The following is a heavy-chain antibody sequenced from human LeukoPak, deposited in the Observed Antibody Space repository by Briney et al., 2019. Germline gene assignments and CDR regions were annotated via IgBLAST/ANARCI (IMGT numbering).Heavy chain of an antibody. Sequence: SQTLSLTCTVSGGSISSGSYYWSWIRQPAGKGLEWIGRIYTSGSTNYNPSLKSRVTISVDTSKNQFSLKLSSVTAADTAVYYCARSTVGYYYYYVDVWGKGTTVTVSS. V-gene: IGHV4-61*02. CDR2: IYTSGST. CDR1: GGSISSGSYY. J-gene: IGHJ6*03. D-gene: IGHD4-17*01. CDR3: ARSTVGYYYYYVDV.